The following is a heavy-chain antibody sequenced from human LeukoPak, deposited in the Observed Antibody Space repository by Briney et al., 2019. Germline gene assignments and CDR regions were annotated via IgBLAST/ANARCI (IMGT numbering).Heavy chain of an antibody. CDR1: GYXFTSYD. D-gene: IGHD6-19*01. CDR2: MNPNSGNR. CDR3: ARGYSSGPDYFDY. V-gene: IGHV1-8*01. J-gene: IGHJ4*02. Sequence: GYXFTSYDINWVRQATGQGLEWXXWMNPNSGNRGYAQKFQGRVTMTRNTSISTAYMELSSLRSEDTAVYYCARGYSSGPDYFDYWGQGTLVTVSS.